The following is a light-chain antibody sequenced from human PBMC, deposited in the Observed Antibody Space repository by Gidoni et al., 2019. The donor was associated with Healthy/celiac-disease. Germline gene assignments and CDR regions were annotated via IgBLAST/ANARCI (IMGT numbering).Light chain of an antibody. CDR3: QAWDSSTACVV. CDR2: QDS. Sequence: SYELTQPPSVSVSPGQTASITCSGDKLGDKYACWYQQKPGQSPVLVIYQDSKRPSGIPERFSGSKSGNTATLTISGTQAMDEADYYCQAWDSSTACVVFGGGTKLTVL. V-gene: IGLV3-1*01. J-gene: IGLJ2*01. CDR1: KLGDKY.